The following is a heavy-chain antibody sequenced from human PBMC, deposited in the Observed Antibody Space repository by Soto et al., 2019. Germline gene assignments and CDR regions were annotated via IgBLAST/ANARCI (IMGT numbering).Heavy chain of an antibody. CDR2: ISYDGSNK. D-gene: IGHD1-26*01. J-gene: IGHJ4*02. CDR1: GFTFSSYA. Sequence: AGGSLRLSCAASGFTFSSYAIHWVRQAPGKGLEWVAVISYDGSNKYYAESFKGRFTISRDNSANTLFLQMTSLRAEDTAVYYCARSIVGATGFLLRGQGTLVTVSS. V-gene: IGHV3-30-3*01. CDR3: ARSIVGATGFLL.